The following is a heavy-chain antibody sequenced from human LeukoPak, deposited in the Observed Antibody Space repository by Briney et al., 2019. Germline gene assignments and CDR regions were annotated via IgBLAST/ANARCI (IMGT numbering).Heavy chain of an antibody. J-gene: IGHJ5*02. Sequence: GESLKISCQGSGYSFSSYWIGWVRLMPGKGLEWIGIIYPGDSDTRYSPSFQGQVTISADKSISTAYLQWSNLKASDTAMYYCVRRPWYSSSYWFDPWGQGTLVTVSS. CDR3: VRRPWYSSSYWFDP. CDR1: GYSFSSYW. V-gene: IGHV5-51*01. D-gene: IGHD6-13*01. CDR2: IYPGDSDT.